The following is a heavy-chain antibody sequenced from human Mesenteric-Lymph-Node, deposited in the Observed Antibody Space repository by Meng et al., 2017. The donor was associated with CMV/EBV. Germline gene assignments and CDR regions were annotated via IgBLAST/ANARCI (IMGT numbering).Heavy chain of an antibody. CDR1: GFTFSDFA. D-gene: IGHD6-19*01. J-gene: IGHJ5*02. V-gene: IGHV3-23*03. CDR2: TYSGTSGT. CDR3: AKGSGWPNWFDP. Sequence: CAASGFTFSDFAMGWVRQAPGKGLEWVSVTYSGTSGTYYADSVKGRFTISRDNSKNTIYLQMNSLRAEDTAVYYCAKGSGWPNWFDPWGQGTLVTVSS.